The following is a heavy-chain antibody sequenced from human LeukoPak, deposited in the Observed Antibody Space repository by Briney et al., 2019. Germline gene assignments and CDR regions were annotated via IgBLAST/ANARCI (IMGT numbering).Heavy chain of an antibody. V-gene: IGHV3-48*01. Sequence: GGSLRLSCVASGFTFGSYEMNWVRQAPGKGLEWVSYIGTITSTTYYADSVKGRFTVSRDNPKNTLYLQMNILRAEDTAVYFCAKRGVVIRVILVGFHKEAYYFDSWGQGALVTVSS. J-gene: IGHJ4*02. CDR1: GFTFGSYE. CDR3: AKRGVVIRVILVGFHKEAYYFDS. CDR2: IGTITSTT. D-gene: IGHD3-22*01.